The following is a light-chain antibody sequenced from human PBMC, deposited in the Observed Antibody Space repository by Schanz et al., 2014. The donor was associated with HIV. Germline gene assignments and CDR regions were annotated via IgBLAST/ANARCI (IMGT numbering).Light chain of an antibody. V-gene: IGLV2-8*01. CDR1: SSDVGGYNY. J-gene: IGLJ3*02. CDR3: ATWDDSLKGWV. CDR2: EVN. Sequence: QSVLTQPPSASGSPGQSVTISCTGTSSDVGGYNYVSWYQHHPGKAPKLLISEVNKRPSGVPDRFSGSKSGNTASLAISGLQSEDEADFFCATWDDSLKGWVFGGGTKLTVL.